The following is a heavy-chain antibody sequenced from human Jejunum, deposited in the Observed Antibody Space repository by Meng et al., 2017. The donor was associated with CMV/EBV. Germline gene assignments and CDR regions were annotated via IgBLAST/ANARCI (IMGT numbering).Heavy chain of an antibody. CDR1: GGSVNNYY. J-gene: IGHJ4*02. V-gene: IGHV4-4*07. D-gene: IGHD1-26*01. CDR3: ARGPGASTREGFDY. Sequence: QVHLQESGPGLVKPSETLSPTCTVSGGSVNNYYWSWIRQSAGKGLEWIGRFYSSDTYNYHPSLDSRVTMSLDTSKNQFSLNLRSVTAADTATYYCARGPGASTREGFDYWGLGTLVTVSS. CDR2: FYSSDTY.